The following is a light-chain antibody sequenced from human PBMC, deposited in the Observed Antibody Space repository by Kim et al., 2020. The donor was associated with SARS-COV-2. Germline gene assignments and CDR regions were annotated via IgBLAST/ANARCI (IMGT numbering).Light chain of an antibody. Sequence: GQKVTISCSGGSSNIGRNSVSWFQQLRGTAPKLLIYDTGKRPSVIPDRFSGSKSGTSATLGITGLQAGDEADYYCATWDSSLAAGMFGGGTQLTVL. CDR3: ATWDSSLAAGM. V-gene: IGLV1-51*01. J-gene: IGLJ3*02. CDR2: DTG. CDR1: SSNIGRNS.